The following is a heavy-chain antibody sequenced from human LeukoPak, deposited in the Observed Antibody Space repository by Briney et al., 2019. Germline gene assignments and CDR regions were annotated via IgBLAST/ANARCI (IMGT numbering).Heavy chain of an antibody. J-gene: IGHJ6*02. Sequence: SETLSLTCTVSGGSISYYWSWIRQPPGKGLEWIGYIYYSGSTDYNPSLKSRVTISVDTSKNQVSLKLSSVTAADTAVYYCARGDGGHYYYYGMDVWGQGTTVTVSS. CDR3: ARGDGGHYYYYGMDV. V-gene: IGHV4-59*01. CDR2: IYYSGST. CDR1: GGSISYY.